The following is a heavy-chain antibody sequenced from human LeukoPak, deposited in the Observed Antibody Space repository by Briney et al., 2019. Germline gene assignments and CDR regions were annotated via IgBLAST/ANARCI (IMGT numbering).Heavy chain of an antibody. CDR1: GYTFASYY. Sequence: ASVKVSCKASGYTFASYYLHWVRQAPGQGLEWMGIINPSGGSADYSQKFHGRVTMTRDTSTSTFYMELSSLRSEDTAVYYCARDGLTYYDFWSGYPIYYYYFMDVWGKGTTVTVSS. CDR2: INPSGGSA. V-gene: IGHV1-46*01. D-gene: IGHD3-3*01. J-gene: IGHJ6*03. CDR3: ARDGLTYYDFWSGYPIYYYYFMDV.